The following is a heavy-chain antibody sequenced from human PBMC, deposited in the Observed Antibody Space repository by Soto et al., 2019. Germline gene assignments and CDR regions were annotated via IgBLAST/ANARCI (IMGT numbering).Heavy chain of an antibody. CDR2: IFHSLGA. CDR3: VRDLNGSGDY. J-gene: IGHJ4*02. CDR1: GGSTIGDD. D-gene: IGHD3-10*01. V-gene: IGHV4-59*01. Sequence: PFEPLCISCTVSGGSTIGDDGSWIRQPPGKGLEWLGYIFHSLGAKYNPSLGSRGTISLDTSKNQLSLSLRSVTAADTAIYFCVRDLNGSGDYWGQGTLVTVSS.